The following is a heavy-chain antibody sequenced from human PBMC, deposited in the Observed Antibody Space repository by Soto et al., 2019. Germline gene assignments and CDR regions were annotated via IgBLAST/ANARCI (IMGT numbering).Heavy chain of an antibody. D-gene: IGHD2-8*02. CDR3: ARSYCADSVSCNWFDP. CDR2: INYSGRS. Sequence: QVQLQESGPGLVKSSETLSLTCSVSGDSSSTYYWGWIRQPPGKGLAWIGYINYSGRSNHNPSLKSRVGISVDASKNQVSLKLTAVTAADTAVYYCARSYCADSVSCNWFDPWGQGTLVVVSS. V-gene: IGHV4-59*01. CDR1: GDSSSTYY. J-gene: IGHJ5*02.